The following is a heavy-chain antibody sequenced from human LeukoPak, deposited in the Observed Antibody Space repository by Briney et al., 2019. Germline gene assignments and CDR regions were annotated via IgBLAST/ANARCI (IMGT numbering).Heavy chain of an antibody. V-gene: IGHV3-23*01. Sequence: HAGGSLRLSCAASGFTFSTSAMSWVRQAPGKGLQWVSSINGGAFSTYYADSVKGRFTISRDTARNILYLQMNSLRTDDTAIYYCATANPTPRGINFDYWGQGTVVVVSS. CDR1: GFTFSTSA. D-gene: IGHD3-10*01. CDR3: ATANPTPRGINFDY. J-gene: IGHJ4*02. CDR2: INGGAFST.